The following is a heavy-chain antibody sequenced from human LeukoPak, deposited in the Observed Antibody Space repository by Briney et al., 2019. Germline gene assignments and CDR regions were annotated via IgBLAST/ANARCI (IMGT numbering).Heavy chain of an antibody. CDR3: AKDSYSHNGIFDALDI. V-gene: IGHV3-23*01. CDR2: ISGGPV. CDR1: GFTFSSYA. D-gene: IGHD2-8*01. Sequence: GGSLRLSCAASGFTFSSYAMTWVRQAPGKGLEWVSSISGGPVYYADSVKGRFTISRDNSKNTLFLQMNSLRAEDTAIYYCAKDSYSHNGIFDALDIWGQGTMVTVSS. J-gene: IGHJ3*02.